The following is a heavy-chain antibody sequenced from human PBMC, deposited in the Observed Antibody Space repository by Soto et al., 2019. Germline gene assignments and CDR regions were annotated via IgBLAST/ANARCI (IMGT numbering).Heavy chain of an antibody. CDR2: ISAYNGNT. V-gene: IGHV1-18*04. J-gene: IGHJ4*02. CDR3: TRHGRPDITIFGVAAYNFVT. CDR1: GYTFTSYG. Sequence: GASVKVSCKASGYTFTSYGISWVRQAPGQGLEWMGWISAYNGNTNYAQKLQGRVTMTTDTSTSTAYMELRSLRSDDTAVYYCTRHGRPDITIFGVAAYNFVTWGQGTLVTVSS. D-gene: IGHD3-3*01.